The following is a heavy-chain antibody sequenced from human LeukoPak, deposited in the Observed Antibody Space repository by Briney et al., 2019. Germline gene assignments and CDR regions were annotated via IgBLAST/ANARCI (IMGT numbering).Heavy chain of an antibody. D-gene: IGHD2-15*01. CDR1: GGSFSGYY. CDR2: INHSGST. V-gene: IGHV4-34*01. J-gene: IGHJ4*02. CDR3: ARGAAYRQKYCSGGSCYPYYFDY. Sequence: PSETLSLTCAVYGGSFSGYYWSWIRQPPGKGLEWIGEINHSGSTNYNPSLKSRVTISVDTSKNQFSLKLSPVTAADTAVYYCARGAAYRQKYCSGGSCYPYYFDYWGQGTLVTVSS.